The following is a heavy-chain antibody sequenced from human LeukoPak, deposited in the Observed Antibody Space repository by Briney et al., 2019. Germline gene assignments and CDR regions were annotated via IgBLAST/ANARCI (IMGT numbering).Heavy chain of an antibody. J-gene: IGHJ3*02. CDR2: INAGNGNT. D-gene: IGHD3-22*01. CDR1: GYTFTSYA. CDR3: ARVWVIRSALDAFDI. Sequence: ASVKVSCTASGYTFTSYAMHWVRQAPGQRLEWMGWINAGNGNTKYSQKFQGRVTITRDTSASTAYMELSSLRSEDTAVYYCARVWVIRSALDAFDIWGQGTMVTVSS. V-gene: IGHV1-3*01.